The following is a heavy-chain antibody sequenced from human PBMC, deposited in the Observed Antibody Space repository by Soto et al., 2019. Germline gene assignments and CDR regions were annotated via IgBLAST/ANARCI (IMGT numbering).Heavy chain of an antibody. CDR3: AKDRLWGSSDRGAPDDFEV. CDR2: IYQSGST. J-gene: IGHJ3*01. CDR1: GGSISSRNW. V-gene: IGHV4-4*02. D-gene: IGHD6-6*01. Sequence: QVHLQESGPGLVKPSGTLSLTCTVSGGSISSRNWWSWLRQSPTKGLEWIGEIYQSGSTNYNPSLASRVTTSVDKSKNQFSLELTSLTAADTAVYYCAKDRLWGSSDRGAPDDFEVWGQGTMVTVS.